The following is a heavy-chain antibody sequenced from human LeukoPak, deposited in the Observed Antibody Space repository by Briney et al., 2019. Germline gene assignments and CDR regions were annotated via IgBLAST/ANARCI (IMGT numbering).Heavy chain of an antibody. CDR2: IIPILGIA. J-gene: IGHJ4*02. CDR3: ARDKSGSYYSY. D-gene: IGHD1-26*01. CDR1: GGTFSSYA. Sequence: GASVKVSCKASGGTFSSYAISWVRQAPGQGLEWTGRIIPILGIANYAQKFQGRVTITADKSTSTAYMELSSLRSEDTAVYYCARDKSGSYYSYWGQGTLVTVSS. V-gene: IGHV1-69*04.